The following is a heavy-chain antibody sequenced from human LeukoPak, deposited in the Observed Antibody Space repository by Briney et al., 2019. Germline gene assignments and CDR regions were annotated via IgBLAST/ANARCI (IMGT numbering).Heavy chain of an antibody. CDR2: INHSGST. CDR3: ARGGDGSGPHPGY. V-gene: IGHV4-34*01. CDR1: GGSFSGYY. D-gene: IGHD3-10*01. J-gene: IGHJ4*02. Sequence: SETLSLTCAVYGGSFSGYYWNWIRQPPGKGLEWIGEINHSGSTNYNPSLKSRVTISVDTSKNQFSLKLSSVTAADTAVYYCARGGDGSGPHPGYWGQGTLVTVSS.